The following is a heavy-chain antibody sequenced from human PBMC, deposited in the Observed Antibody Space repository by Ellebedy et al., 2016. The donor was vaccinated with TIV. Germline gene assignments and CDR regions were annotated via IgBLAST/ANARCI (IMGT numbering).Heavy chain of an antibody. CDR2: VIPIFGAA. CDR3: ARDHSVRPPPVRTVDGFDI. J-gene: IGHJ3*02. V-gene: IGHV1-69*13. D-gene: IGHD1-14*01. CDR1: GGSFNTYA. Sequence: ASVKVSCXASGGSFNTYAISWVRQAPGQGLEWMGNVIPIFGAANYAQKFQGRVTITADESTITAYMELTSLRSEDTAVYYCARDHSVRPPPVRTVDGFDIWGQGTMVTVSS.